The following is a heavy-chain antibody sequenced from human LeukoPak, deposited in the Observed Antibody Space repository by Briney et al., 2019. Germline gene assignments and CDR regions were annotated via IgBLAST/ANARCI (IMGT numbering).Heavy chain of an antibody. D-gene: IGHD2-15*01. CDR2: ISHDGNNQ. Sequence: PGRSLRLSCAASGFTFSDFAMHWVRQAPGKGLEWVAVISHDGNNQYYADSVEGRFTISRDTSKNTLYLQMNSLRAEDTAVFYCARDHRGSGPLDYWGQGTLVTVSS. J-gene: IGHJ4*02. CDR1: GFTFSDFA. V-gene: IGHV3-30-3*01. CDR3: ARDHRGSGPLDY.